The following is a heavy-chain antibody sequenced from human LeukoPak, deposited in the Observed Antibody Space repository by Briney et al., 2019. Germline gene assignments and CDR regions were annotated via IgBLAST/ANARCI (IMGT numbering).Heavy chain of an antibody. CDR3: ARESQAYYYGSGSPNY. J-gene: IGHJ4*02. Sequence: PGRSLRLSCAASGFTFSSYAMHWVRQAPGKGLEWVAVISYDGSNKYYADSVKGRFTISRDNSKNTLYLQMNSLRAEDTAVYYCARESQAYYYGSGSPNYWGQGILVTVSS. CDR2: ISYDGSNK. V-gene: IGHV3-30*04. CDR1: GFTFSSYA. D-gene: IGHD3-10*01.